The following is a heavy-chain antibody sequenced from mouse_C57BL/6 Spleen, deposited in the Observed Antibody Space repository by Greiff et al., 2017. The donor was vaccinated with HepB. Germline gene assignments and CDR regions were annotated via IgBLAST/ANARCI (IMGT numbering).Heavy chain of an antibody. CDR2: VSSGGDYI. D-gene: IGHD3-2*01. CDR1: GFTFSSYA. V-gene: IGHV5-9-1*02. CDR3: TRDSNYFDY. J-gene: IGHJ2*01. Sequence: EVMLVESGEGLVKPGGSLKLSCAASGFTFSSYAMSWVRQTPEKRLEWVAYVSSGGDYIYYADTVKGRFTISRDNARNTLYLQMSSLKSEDTAMYYCTRDSNYFDYWGQGTTLTVSS.